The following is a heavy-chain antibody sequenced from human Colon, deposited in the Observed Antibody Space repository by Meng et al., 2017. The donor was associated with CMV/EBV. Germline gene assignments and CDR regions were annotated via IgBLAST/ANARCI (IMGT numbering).Heavy chain of an antibody. J-gene: IGHJ1*01. D-gene: IGHD3-10*01. CDR3: GRAGARGVPIDV. V-gene: IGHV4-4*07. Sequence: QVQLQESGPGLVKPSEPLSLTCTVSGGSISGHYGTWIRRPAGEGLQWLGRIYSNGRIDENYSLRSRVTISVDTSKNQLSLRLTSVTAADTAVYYCGRAGARGVPIDVWGRGTLVTVSS. CDR2: IYSNGRI. CDR1: GGSISGHY.